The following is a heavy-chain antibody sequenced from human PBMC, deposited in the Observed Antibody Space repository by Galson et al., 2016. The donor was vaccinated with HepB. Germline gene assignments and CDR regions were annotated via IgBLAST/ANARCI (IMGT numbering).Heavy chain of an antibody. CDR3: VSAFSAGTATSPFDY. V-gene: IGHV5-51*01. CDR1: GYKCTNHW. J-gene: IGHJ4*02. Sequence: QSGAEVKKPGESLKISCKTSGYKCTNHWIGWVRQVPGKGLEWMGSVYPGDSETRYSPSFQGQVTVSADKFITTAYLQWSSLKASDTAIYFCVSAFSAGTATSPFDYWGPGMLVTVSS. CDR2: VYPGDSET. D-gene: IGHD6-13*01.